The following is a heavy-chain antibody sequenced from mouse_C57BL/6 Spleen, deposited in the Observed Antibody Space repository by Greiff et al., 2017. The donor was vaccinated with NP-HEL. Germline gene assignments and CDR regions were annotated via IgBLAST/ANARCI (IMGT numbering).Heavy chain of an antibody. D-gene: IGHD1-1*01. V-gene: IGHV1-82*01. CDR2: IYPGDGDT. CDR1: GYAFSSSW. J-gene: IGHJ2*01. Sequence: QVQLQQSGPELVKPGASVKISCKASGYAFSSSWMNWVKQRPGKGLEWIGRIYPGDGDTNYNGKFKGKATLTADKSSSTAYMQLSSLTSEDSAVYFCATVALGPYFDYWGQGTTLTVSS. CDR3: ATVALGPYFDY.